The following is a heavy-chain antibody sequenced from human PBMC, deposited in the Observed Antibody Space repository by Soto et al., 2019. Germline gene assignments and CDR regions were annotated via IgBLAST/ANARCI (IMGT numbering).Heavy chain of an antibody. V-gene: IGHV1-46*01. D-gene: IGHD3-10*01. J-gene: IGHJ6*03. Sequence: ASVKVSCKASGYTFTSYYMHWVRQAPGQGLEWMGIINPSGGSTSYARKFQGRVTMTRDTSTSTVYMELSSLRSEDTAVYYCARGRRVRGVTKYYYYYMDVWGKGTTVTVSS. CDR1: GYTFTSYY. CDR2: INPSGGST. CDR3: ARGRRVRGVTKYYYYYMDV.